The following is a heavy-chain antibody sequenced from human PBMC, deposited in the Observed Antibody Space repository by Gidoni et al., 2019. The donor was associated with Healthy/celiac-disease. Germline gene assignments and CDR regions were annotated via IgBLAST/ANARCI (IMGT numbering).Heavy chain of an antibody. J-gene: IGHJ4*02. Sequence: QVQLVESGGGVVQPGRSLSLSCAASGFTFSSYAMHWVRQAPGKGLEWVAVISYDGSNKYSADSVKGRFTISRDNSKNTLYLQMNSLRAEDTAVYYCARDDLSSSWGSTFDYWGQGTLVTVSS. D-gene: IGHD6-13*01. CDR2: ISYDGSNK. V-gene: IGHV3-30-3*01. CDR1: GFTFSSYA. CDR3: ARDDLSSSWGSTFDY.